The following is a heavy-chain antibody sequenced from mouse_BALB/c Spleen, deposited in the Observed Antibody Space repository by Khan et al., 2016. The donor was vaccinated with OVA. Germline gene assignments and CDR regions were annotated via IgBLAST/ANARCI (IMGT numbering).Heavy chain of an antibody. CDR3: SGGLLYYYVSSPTWFAY. CDR1: GYTFTNSG. J-gene: IGHJ3*01. D-gene: IGHD1-1*01. Sequence: QIQLVQSGPELKKPGETVKISCKASGYTFTNSGMNWVKQSPGKDLKWMGWINTYTGEPTYADDFRGRFAFSLETSASTAFLQINTLKTEDLATYFCSGGLLYYYVSSPTWFAYWGQGTLVTVSA. CDR2: INTYTGEP. V-gene: IGHV9-1*02.